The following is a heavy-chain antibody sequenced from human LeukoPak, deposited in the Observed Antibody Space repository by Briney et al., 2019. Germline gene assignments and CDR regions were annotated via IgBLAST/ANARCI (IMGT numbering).Heavy chain of an antibody. CDR2: INHSGST. CDR1: GGSFSGYY. D-gene: IGHD6-13*01. CDR3: AKRGWDYSSSRRAFDI. V-gene: IGHV4-34*01. Sequence: SETLSLTCAVYGGSFSGYYWSWIRQPPGKGLEWIGEINHSGSTNYNPSLKSRVTISVGTSKNQFSLKLSSVTAADTAVYYCAKRGWDYSSSRRAFDIWGQGTMVTVSS. J-gene: IGHJ3*02.